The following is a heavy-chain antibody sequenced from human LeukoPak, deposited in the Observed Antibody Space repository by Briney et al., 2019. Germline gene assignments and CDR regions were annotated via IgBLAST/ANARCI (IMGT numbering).Heavy chain of an antibody. J-gene: IGHJ6*03. CDR3: ARDHAAASSYYYYYMDV. V-gene: IGHV3-53*01. CDR1: GFTVSSNY. D-gene: IGHD2-2*01. CDR2: IYSGGST. Sequence: PGGSLRLSCAASGFTVSSNYMSWVRQAPGKGLEWVSVIYSGGSTYYADSVKGRFTISSDNSKNTLYLRMNSLRAEDTAVYYCARDHAAASSYYYYYMDVWGKGTTVTVSS.